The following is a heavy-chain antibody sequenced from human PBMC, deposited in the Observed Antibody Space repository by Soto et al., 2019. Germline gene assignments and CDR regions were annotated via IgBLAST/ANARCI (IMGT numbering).Heavy chain of an antibody. Sequence: QVQLVQSGAEVKKPGSSVKVSCKASGGTFSSYAISWVRQAPGHGLEWMGGIIPIFGTANYAQKFQGRVTITADESTSTAYMELSSLRSEDTAVYYCARDGAWDGYNPYYFDYWGQGTLVTVSS. CDR1: GGTFSSYA. V-gene: IGHV1-69*01. CDR2: IIPIFGTA. CDR3: ARDGAWDGYNPYYFDY. D-gene: IGHD5-12*01. J-gene: IGHJ4*02.